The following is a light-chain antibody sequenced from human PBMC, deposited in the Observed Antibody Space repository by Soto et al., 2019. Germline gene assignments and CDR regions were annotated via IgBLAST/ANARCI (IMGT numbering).Light chain of an antibody. V-gene: IGKV4-1*01. CDR1: QSVLYSSNIKNY. CDR2: WAS. CDR3: QQYYSTPWT. Sequence: DIVLTQSPDSLAVSLGERATINCKSSQSVLYSSNIKNYLTWYQQKPGQPPKLLIYWASTRESGVPDRFSGSGSGTDFTLTISSLQAEDVPVYYCQQYYSTPWTFGQGTKVDIK. J-gene: IGKJ1*01.